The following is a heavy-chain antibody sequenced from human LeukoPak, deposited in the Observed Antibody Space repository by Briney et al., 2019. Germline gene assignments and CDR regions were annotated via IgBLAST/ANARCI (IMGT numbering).Heavy chain of an antibody. J-gene: IGHJ4*02. CDR1: GFTFSSYA. V-gene: IGHV3-23*01. CDR3: AKGRGIAARPDYFDY. D-gene: IGHD6-6*01. Sequence: GGSLRLSCAASGFTFSSYARNWVRQAPGEGLEWVSAISGSGGSTYHADSVKGRFTISRDNSKNTLFLQMNSLRAEDAAVYYCAKGRGIAARPDYFDYWGQGTLVTVSS. CDR2: ISGSGGST.